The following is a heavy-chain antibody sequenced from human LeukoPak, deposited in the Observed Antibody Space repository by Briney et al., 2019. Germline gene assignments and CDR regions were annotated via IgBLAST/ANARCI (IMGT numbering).Heavy chain of an antibody. D-gene: IGHD6-13*01. CDR3: AKDSRIAAAGTPSDWFDP. Sequence: GGSLRLSCAASGFTFTSFAMSWVPQAPGKALEWVSAISGSGGSTYYADSVKGRFTISRDNTRNTLYLQMNSLRAEDTGVYYCAKDSRIAAAGTPSDWFDPWGQGTLVTVSS. J-gene: IGHJ5*02. CDR2: ISGSGGST. CDR1: GFTFTSFA. V-gene: IGHV3-23*01.